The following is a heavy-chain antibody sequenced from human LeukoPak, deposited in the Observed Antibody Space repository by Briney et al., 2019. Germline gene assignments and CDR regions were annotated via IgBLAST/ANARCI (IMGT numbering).Heavy chain of an antibody. J-gene: IGHJ4*02. Sequence: ASVKVSCKASGYTFTGYYVHWVRQAPGQGLEWMGWINPNSGGTNYAQKFQGRVTMTRDTSISTAYMELSRLRSDDTAVYYCARDQRSITFGGDLSDYWGQGTLVTVSS. CDR1: GYTFTGYY. V-gene: IGHV1-2*02. CDR3: ARDQRSITFGGDLSDY. CDR2: INPNSGGT. D-gene: IGHD3-16*01.